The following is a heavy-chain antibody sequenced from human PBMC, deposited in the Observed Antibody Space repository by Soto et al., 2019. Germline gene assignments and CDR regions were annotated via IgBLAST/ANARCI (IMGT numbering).Heavy chain of an antibody. D-gene: IGHD3-10*01. CDR2: INAGNGYT. Sequence: QVQLVQSGAEVKKPGASVKVSCKASGYTFTSYAMHWVRPAPGQRLELMGWINAGNGYTKYSQKFQVRVTITRDTSASTPYMELSSLRFEDVAVYDCANLWALDYWGQGTMVTVSS. CDR3: ANLWALDY. J-gene: IGHJ4*02. CDR1: GYTFTSYA. V-gene: IGHV1-3*01.